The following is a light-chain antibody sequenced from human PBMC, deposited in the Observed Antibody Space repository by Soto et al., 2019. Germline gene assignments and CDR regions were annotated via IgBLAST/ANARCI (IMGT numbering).Light chain of an antibody. Sequence: EIVLTQSPGTLSLSPGERATLSCRASQNLSSKFLAWYQQKPGQSPRLLIYGAFYRATGIPDRFIGSGSGTDFTLTISSLEPEDSAVYFCQQYGNSPITFGQGTRLDIK. CDR2: GAF. CDR1: QNLSSKF. CDR3: QQYGNSPIT. J-gene: IGKJ5*01. V-gene: IGKV3-20*01.